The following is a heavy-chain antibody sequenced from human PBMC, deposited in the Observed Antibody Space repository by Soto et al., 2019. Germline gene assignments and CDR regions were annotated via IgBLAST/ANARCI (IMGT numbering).Heavy chain of an antibody. V-gene: IGHV3-11*06. CDR3: ARGNYESSGSLDY. Sequence: GESLRLSCAASGFTFSDYYMSWIRQAPGKRLEWVSYISSSSTYTNYADSVKGRFTISRDNSKNTLYLQMNSLRAEDTAMYYCARGNYESSGSLDYWGQGTLVTVSS. CDR1: GFTFSDYY. J-gene: IGHJ4*02. D-gene: IGHD3-22*01. CDR2: ISSSSTYT.